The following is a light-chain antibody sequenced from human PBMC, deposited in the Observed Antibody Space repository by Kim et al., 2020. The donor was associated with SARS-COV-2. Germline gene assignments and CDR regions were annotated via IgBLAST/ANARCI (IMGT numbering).Light chain of an antibody. J-gene: IGKJ2*01. V-gene: IGKV1-6*01. CDR3: LQDYIYPYT. CDR1: QGIRTD. Sequence: SAFVGDTVTIPCRASQGIRTDLSWYQQKPGKAPKLLIYAASTLQSGVPSRFSGSASGTDFTLTISSLQPEDFATYYCLQDYIYPYTFGQGTKLEI. CDR2: AAS.